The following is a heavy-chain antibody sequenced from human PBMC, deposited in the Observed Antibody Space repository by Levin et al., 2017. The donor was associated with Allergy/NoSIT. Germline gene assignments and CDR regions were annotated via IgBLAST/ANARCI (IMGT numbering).Heavy chain of an antibody. V-gene: IGHV1-2*02. CDR3: ARADGGNSLYSFAY. CDR2: INTHTGDT. J-gene: IGHJ4*02. CDR1: GYPFTSYY. D-gene: IGHD4-23*01. Sequence: GESLKISCKASGYPFTSYYMHWVRQAPGQGLEWMGWINTHTGDTNYAQNFQGRVTMTRDTSITSAYMELSSLISDATDVYYCARADGGNSLYSFAYWGQGTPVTVSS.